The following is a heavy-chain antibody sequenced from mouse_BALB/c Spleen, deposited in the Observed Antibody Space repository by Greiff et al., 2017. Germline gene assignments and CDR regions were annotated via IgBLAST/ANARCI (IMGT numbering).Heavy chain of an antibody. D-gene: IGHD2-1*01. CDR3: ANYGNYFDY. Sequence: QVQLQQPGAELVKPGASVKLSCKASGYTFTSYWMHWVKQRPGQGLEWIGEINPSNGRTNYNEKFKSKATLTVDKSSSTAYMQISSLTSEDSAVYYCANYGNYFDYWGQGTTLTVSS. V-gene: IGHV1S81*02. J-gene: IGHJ2*01. CDR2: INPSNGRT. CDR1: GYTFTSYW.